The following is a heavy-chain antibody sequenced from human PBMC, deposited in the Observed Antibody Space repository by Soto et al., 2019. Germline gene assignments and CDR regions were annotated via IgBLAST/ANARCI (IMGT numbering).Heavy chain of an antibody. CDR1: EGTFSSYA. Sequence: QVQLVQSGAEVKKPGSSVKVSCKASEGTFSSYAIDWVRQAPGQGLEWMGGIIPIFGTADYAQKFQGRVTITANETTSPASLEASSLRSEDTAVYYCARGQNGRGWGYYFAYWGQVTLVTVAS. V-gene: IGHV1-69*12. CDR3: ARGQNGRGWGYYFAY. J-gene: IGHJ4*02. CDR2: IIPIFGTA. D-gene: IGHD3-16*01.